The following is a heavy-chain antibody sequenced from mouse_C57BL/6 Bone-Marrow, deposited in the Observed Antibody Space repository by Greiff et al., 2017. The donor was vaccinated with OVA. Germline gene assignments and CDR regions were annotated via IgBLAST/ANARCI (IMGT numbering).Heavy chain of an antibody. J-gene: IGHJ1*03. D-gene: IGHD2-4*01. CDR1: GYSFTGYY. CDR3: ARLYYDYAVWYFDV. V-gene: IGHV1-42*01. Sequence: EVQLQQSGPELVKPGASVKISCKASGYSFTGYYMNWVKQSPEKSLEWIGEINPSTGGTTYNQKFKAKATLTVDKSSSTAYMQLKSLTSEDSAVYYCARLYYDYAVWYFDVWGTGTTVTVSS. CDR2: INPSTGGT.